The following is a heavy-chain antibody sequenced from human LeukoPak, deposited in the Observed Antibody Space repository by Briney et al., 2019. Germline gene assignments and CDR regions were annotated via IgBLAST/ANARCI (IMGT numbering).Heavy chain of an antibody. D-gene: IGHD3-16*01. CDR2: LRGNGDA. V-gene: IGHV3-23*01. CDR1: GFTFSSYA. J-gene: IGHJ4*03. Sequence: GGSLSLSCVASGFTFSSYAMSWVRETPARGLEWVSRLRGNGDAFYADSVKGRFTLSRDESRNTVYLQLNKLTGEDTAIYYCAKASWVSTADAVLWGHGTVVTVSS. CDR3: AKASWVSTADAVL.